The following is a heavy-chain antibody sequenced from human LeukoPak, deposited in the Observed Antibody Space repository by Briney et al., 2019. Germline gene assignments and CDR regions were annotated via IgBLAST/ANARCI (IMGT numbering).Heavy chain of an antibody. CDR3: ARGLGYDILTGYASGCYYFDY. V-gene: IGHV4-39*07. CDR2: IYYGGST. Sequence: PSETLSLTCTVSGGSISSSSYYWGWIRQPPGKGLEWIGSIYYGGSTYYNPSLKSRVTISVDTSKNQFSLKLSSVTAADTAVYYCARGLGYDILTGYASGCYYFDYWGQGTLVTVSS. J-gene: IGHJ4*02. D-gene: IGHD3-9*01. CDR1: GGSISSSSYY.